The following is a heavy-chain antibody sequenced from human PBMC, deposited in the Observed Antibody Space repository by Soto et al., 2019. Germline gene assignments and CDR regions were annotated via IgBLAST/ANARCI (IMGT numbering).Heavy chain of an antibody. CDR2: IYYSGST. CDR3: ARRSTVTVNNYYYYYYMDV. Sequence: SETLSLTCTVSGGSISSYYWSWIRQPPGKGLEWIGYIYYSGSTNYNPSLKSRVTISVDTSKSQFSLKLSSVTAADTAVYYCARRSTVTVNNYYYYYYMDVWGKGTTVTVSS. D-gene: IGHD4-17*01. CDR1: GGSISSYY. V-gene: IGHV4-59*08. J-gene: IGHJ6*03.